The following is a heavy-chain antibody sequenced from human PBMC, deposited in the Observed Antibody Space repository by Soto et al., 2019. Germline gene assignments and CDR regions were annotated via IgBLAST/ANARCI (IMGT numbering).Heavy chain of an antibody. V-gene: IGHV4-34*01. J-gene: IGHJ4*02. Sequence: PSETLSHTCAVYGGSFSGYYWSWIRQPPGKGLEWIGEINHSGSTNYNPSLKSRVTISVDTSKNQFSLKLSSVTAADTAVYYCARGLLYSSSSGEAYYFDYWGQGTLVTVS. CDR3: ARGLLYSSSSGEAYYFDY. D-gene: IGHD6-6*01. CDR1: GGSFSGYY. CDR2: INHSGST.